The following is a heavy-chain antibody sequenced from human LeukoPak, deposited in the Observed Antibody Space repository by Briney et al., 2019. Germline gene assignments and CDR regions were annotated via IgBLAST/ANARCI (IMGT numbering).Heavy chain of an antibody. V-gene: IGHV3-15*01. CDR3: ATHMSYYDSSGIDY. J-gene: IGHJ4*02. Sequence: GGSLRLSCAASRFTFSSQAMSWVRQAPGKGLEWVGHIKSKTDGGTPDYAAPVKGRFTISRDDSKNTLYLQLNSLKTEDTAVYYCATHMSYYDSSGIDYWGQGTLVTVSS. CDR1: RFTFSSQA. CDR2: IKSKTDGGTP. D-gene: IGHD3-22*01.